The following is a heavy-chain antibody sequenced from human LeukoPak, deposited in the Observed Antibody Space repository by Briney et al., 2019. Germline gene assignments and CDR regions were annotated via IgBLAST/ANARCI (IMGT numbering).Heavy chain of an antibody. D-gene: IGHD3-22*01. CDR1: GYTLTELS. V-gene: IGHV1-24*01. CDR2: FDPEDGET. CDR3: ATESLPYYDSSGYPNPSDY. Sequence: GASVKVSCKVSGYTLTELSMHWVRQAPGKGLEWMGGFDPEDGETIYAQKFQGRVTMTEDTSTDTAYMELSSLRSEDTAVYYCATESLPYYDSSGYPNPSDYWGQGTLVTVSS. J-gene: IGHJ4*02.